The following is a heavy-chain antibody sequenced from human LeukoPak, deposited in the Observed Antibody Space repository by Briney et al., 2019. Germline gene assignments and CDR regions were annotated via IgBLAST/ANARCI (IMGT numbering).Heavy chain of an antibody. CDR1: GGTFSSYA. CDR2: IIPILGIA. J-gene: IGHJ4*02. V-gene: IGHV1-69*04. D-gene: IGHD1-26*01. CDR3: ARVLGDSGSYGIDY. Sequence: SVKVSCKASGGTFSSYAISWVRQAPGQGLEWMGRIIPILGIANYARKFQGRVTITADKSTSTAYMELSSLRSEDTAVYYCARVLGDSGSYGIDYWGQGTLVTVSS.